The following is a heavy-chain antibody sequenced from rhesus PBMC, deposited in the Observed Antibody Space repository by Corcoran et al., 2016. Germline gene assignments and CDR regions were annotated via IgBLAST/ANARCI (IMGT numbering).Heavy chain of an antibody. CDR3: AISIAAAGEF. Sequence: EVQLVEAGGGLVQPGGSLKLSCSASGFTFSRYGMCLVRPAPGKVLEWVSAINRGGGSTYYADSVKGRFTISRDNSKNTLSLQMNSLRAEDTAVYYCAISIAAAGEFWGQGALVTVSS. J-gene: IGHJ1*01. CDR1: GFTFSRYG. CDR2: INRGGGST. D-gene: IGHD6-31*01. V-gene: IGHV3S5*01.